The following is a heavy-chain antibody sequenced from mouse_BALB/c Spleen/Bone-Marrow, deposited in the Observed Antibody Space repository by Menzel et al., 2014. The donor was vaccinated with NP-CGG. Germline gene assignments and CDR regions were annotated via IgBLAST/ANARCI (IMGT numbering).Heavy chain of an antibody. CDR1: GYTFXNSW. CDR3: ANSRTGIPY. Sequence: VQLQQSGAELAKPGASVKLSCKASGYTFXNSWMHWVKQRPGQGLEWFGYINPGTDYTEYDQKFKDKATLTADRSSSTAYMQLSGLTSEDSAVYFCANSRTGIPYWGQGTLVTVSA. CDR2: INPGTDYT. D-gene: IGHD4-1*01. J-gene: IGHJ3*01. V-gene: IGHV1-7*01.